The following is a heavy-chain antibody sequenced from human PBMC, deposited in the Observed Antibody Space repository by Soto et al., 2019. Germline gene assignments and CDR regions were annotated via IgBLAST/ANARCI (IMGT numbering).Heavy chain of an antibody. CDR1: GFTFSSYS. V-gene: IGHV3-21*01. Sequence: EVQLVESGGGLVKPGGSLRLSCAASGFTFSSYSMNWVRQAPGKGLEWVSSISSSSSYIYYADSVKGRFTISRDNAKNSLYLQRNSLRAEDTAVYYCARGYRLAYNGSGTPIGYWGQGTLVTVSS. CDR2: ISSSSSYI. CDR3: ARGYRLAYNGSGTPIGY. J-gene: IGHJ4*02. D-gene: IGHD3-10*01.